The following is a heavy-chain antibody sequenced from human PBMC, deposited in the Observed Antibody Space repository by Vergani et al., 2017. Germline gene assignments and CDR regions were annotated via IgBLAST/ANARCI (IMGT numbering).Heavy chain of an antibody. Sequence: EVQLVESGGGLVKPGGFLRLSCAASGFTFTSYSMNWVRQAPGKGLEWVSSISSRSSFIYYADSVKGRFTISRDNAKNSLYLQMNSLRAEDTAVYYCAKDIIREGDGPFDYWGQGTLVTVSS. J-gene: IGHJ4*02. D-gene: IGHD3-10*01. CDR3: AKDIIREGDGPFDY. CDR2: ISSRSSFI. V-gene: IGHV3-21*01. CDR1: GFTFTSYS.